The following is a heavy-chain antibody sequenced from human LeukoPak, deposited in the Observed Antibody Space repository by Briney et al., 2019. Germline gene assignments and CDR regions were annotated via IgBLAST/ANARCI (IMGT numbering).Heavy chain of an antibody. Sequence: SETLSLTCTVSGYSISSGYYWGWIRQPPGKGLEWIGSIYHSGSTYYNPSLKSRVTISADTSKNQFSLKLSSVTAADTAVYYCARLIMVRGETYFDYWGQGTLVTVSS. V-gene: IGHV4-38-2*02. CDR3: ARLIMVRGETYFDY. J-gene: IGHJ4*02. CDR1: GYSISSGYY. CDR2: IYHSGST. D-gene: IGHD3-10*01.